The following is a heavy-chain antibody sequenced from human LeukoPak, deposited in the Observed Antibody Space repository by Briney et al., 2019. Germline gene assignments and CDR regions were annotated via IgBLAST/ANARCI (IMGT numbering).Heavy chain of an antibody. Sequence: ASVKVSCKASGYTFTAYYLHWVRQAPGQGLEWMGWINPYSGGTKFSQKFQGGVTMTRDTSLSTAYMELSRLGSDDTAVYFCARDLEVSSVNLGLDPWGQGTLVTVSS. V-gene: IGHV1-2*02. D-gene: IGHD7-27*01. CDR3: ARDLEVSSVNLGLDP. J-gene: IGHJ5*02. CDR1: GYTFTAYY. CDR2: INPYSGGT.